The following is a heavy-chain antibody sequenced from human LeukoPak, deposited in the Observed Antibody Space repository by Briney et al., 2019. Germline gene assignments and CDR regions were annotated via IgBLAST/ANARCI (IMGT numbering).Heavy chain of an antibody. CDR3: AKDRVVRGVMGAGAY. CDR2: ISASGGNT. V-gene: IGHV3-23*01. CDR1: GSAFSTYV. D-gene: IGHD3-10*02. Sequence: GGSLRLSCEASGSAFSTYVMAWVRQSPGRGLEWVSSISASGGNTYYPGSVQGRFTISRDNSKNTLYLQLNSLRADDTAVYYCAKDRVVRGVMGAGAYWGQGTLVTVSS. J-gene: IGHJ4*02.